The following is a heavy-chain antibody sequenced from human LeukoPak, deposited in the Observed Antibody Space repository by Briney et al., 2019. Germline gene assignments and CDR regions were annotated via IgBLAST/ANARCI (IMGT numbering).Heavy chain of an antibody. CDR3: VRVRGSGWHESYFDL. D-gene: IGHD6-19*01. J-gene: IGHJ5*02. V-gene: IGHV3-72*01. Sequence: GGSLRLSCAASGFTFSDHYMDWVRQAPGEGPEWVGRTRNRANGYTTEYAASVKGRFTISRDDSKNSLYLQVASLDTEDTATYYCVRVRGSGWHESYFDLWGQGTLAIVSP. CDR1: GFTFSDHY. CDR2: TRNRANGYTT.